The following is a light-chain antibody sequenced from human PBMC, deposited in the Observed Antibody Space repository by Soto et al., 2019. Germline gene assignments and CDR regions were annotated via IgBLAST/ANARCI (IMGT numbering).Light chain of an antibody. CDR3: QQYGSSPRT. CDR2: GAS. J-gene: IGKJ2*02. Sequence: EIVLTQSPGTLSLSPGERATLSCRASQSVSSSYLAWYQQKPGQAPRLLIYGASSRATGIPDRFSGSGSGTDFTITISRLEREDVALYYCQQYGSSPRTFGQGTKLEIK. CDR1: QSVSSSY. V-gene: IGKV3-20*01.